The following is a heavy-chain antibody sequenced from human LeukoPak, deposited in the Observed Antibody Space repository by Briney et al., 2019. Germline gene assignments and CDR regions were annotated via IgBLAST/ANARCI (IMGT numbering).Heavy chain of an antibody. CDR2: INHSGST. J-gene: IGHJ4*02. V-gene: IGHV4-34*01. Sequence: SETLSLTCAVYGGSFSGYYWSWIRQPPGKGLEWIGEINHSGSTNYNPSLKSRVTISVDTSKNQFSLKLSSVTAADTAVYYCARGTGSGWYSADYSFDYWGEGTLVTVSS. D-gene: IGHD6-19*01. CDR3: ARGTGSGWYSADYSFDY. CDR1: GGSFSGYY.